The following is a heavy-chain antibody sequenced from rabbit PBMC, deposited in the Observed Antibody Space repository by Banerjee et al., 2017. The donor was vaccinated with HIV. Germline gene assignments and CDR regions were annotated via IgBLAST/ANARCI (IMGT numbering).Heavy chain of an antibody. V-gene: IGHV1S40*01. J-gene: IGHJ4*01. CDR1: GFSFSSRDV. Sequence: QSLEESGGDLVKPGASLTLTCTASGFSFSSRDVMCWVRQAPGKGLEWIACINTINGNNVYATWAKGRFTISKASWTTVTLQMTSLTAADTARYFCARDLTSAIGWNFNLWGRAPSSPS. CDR3: ARDLTSAIGWNFNL. CDR2: INTINGNN. D-gene: IGHD1-1*01.